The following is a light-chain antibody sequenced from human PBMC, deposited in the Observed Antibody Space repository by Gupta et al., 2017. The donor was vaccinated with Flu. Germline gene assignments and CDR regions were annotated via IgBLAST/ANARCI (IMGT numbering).Light chain of an antibody. CDR3: QHEKNFPFT. CDR1: QDISRW. Sequence: IQMTQSPSSVSASVGDRVTITCRASQDISRWLAWYQQKPGKAPKLLISAASTVQSGVPSRFSGGGSGTDFSLTINDRHPEDFANYYCQHEKNFPFTFGGGTKVDIK. V-gene: IGKV1-12*01. CDR2: AAS. J-gene: IGKJ4*01.